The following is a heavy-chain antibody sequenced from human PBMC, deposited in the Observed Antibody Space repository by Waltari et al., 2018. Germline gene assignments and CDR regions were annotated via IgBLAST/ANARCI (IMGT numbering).Heavy chain of an antibody. D-gene: IGHD3-16*01. J-gene: IGHJ6*03. CDR3: AREGLGDYMDV. CDR2: ISYDGSKK. Sequence: QVQLVESGRGVVQPGRSLRLSCAASGFTFSSYAMHWVRQAPGTGREWVAVISYDGSKKYYADSVKGRFTISREKSKNTLYLQMNSRRGEDTDVYYCAREGLGDYMDVWGKGTTVTISS. V-gene: IGHV3-30-3*01. CDR1: GFTFSSYA.